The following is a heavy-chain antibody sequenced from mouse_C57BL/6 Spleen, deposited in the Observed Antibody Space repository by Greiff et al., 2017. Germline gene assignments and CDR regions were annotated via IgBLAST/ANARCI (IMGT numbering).Heavy chain of an antibody. J-gene: IGHJ2*01. CDR2: ISNGGGST. CDR1: GFTFSDYY. Sequence: EVMLVESGGGLVQPGGSLKLSCAASGFTFSDYYMYWVRQTPEKRLEWVAYISNGGGSTYYPDTVKGRFTISRDNAKNTLYLQMSRLKSEDTAMYYCARRGALTGVYFDYWGQGTTLTVSS. D-gene: IGHD4-1*01. V-gene: IGHV5-12*01. CDR3: ARRGALTGVYFDY.